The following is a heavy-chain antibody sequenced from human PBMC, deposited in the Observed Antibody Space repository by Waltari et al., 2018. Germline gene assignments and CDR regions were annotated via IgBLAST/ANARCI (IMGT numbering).Heavy chain of an antibody. D-gene: IGHD2-15*01. Sequence: EVQLVQSGAEVKKPGATVKISCKASGYTFTDYYMHWVQQAPGKGLEWMGRVDPEDGETIDAEKFQGRVTITADTSTDTAYMELSSLRSEDTALYYCARLFCSGGSCNSWDAFDLWGQGTMVTVSS. CDR3: ARLFCSGGSCNSWDAFDL. J-gene: IGHJ3*01. V-gene: IGHV1-69-2*01. CDR2: VDPEDGET. CDR1: GYTFTDYY.